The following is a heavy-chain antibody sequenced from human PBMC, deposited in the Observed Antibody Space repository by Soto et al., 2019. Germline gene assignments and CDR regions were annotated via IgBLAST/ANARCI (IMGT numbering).Heavy chain of an antibody. D-gene: IGHD3-10*01. J-gene: IGHJ4*02. CDR1: GFSFGDSA. Sequence: PGGSLRLSCTVSGFSFGDSAINWVRQAPGKGLEWVGFIRNETYHGTAEYAPSMKGRIIISRDDSNNIAYLQMNSLKTEDSAVYYCTRAASPNVAYFVDYCGQGTLVTVSS. V-gene: IGHV3-49*04. CDR2: IRNETYHGTA. CDR3: TRAASPNVAYFVDY.